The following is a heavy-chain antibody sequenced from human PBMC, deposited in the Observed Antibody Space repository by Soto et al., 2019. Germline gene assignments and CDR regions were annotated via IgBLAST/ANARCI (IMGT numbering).Heavy chain of an antibody. Sequence: EVQLVESGGDLVQPGGSLRLSCAASGFTFSDHYVDWVRQAPGKGLEWVGRSRNKANSYTTEYAASVKGRFTISRDNSKNSLYLQMNSLQTEDTAVYYCARMLGDYDWFDPWGQGTLVTVSS. CDR2: SRNKANSYTT. J-gene: IGHJ5*02. V-gene: IGHV3-72*01. CDR1: GFTFSDHY. CDR3: ARMLGDYDWFDP. D-gene: IGHD3-10*02.